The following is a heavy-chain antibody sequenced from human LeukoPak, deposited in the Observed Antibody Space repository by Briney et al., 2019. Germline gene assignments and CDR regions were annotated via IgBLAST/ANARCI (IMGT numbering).Heavy chain of an antibody. D-gene: IGHD4-17*01. Sequence: SETLSLTCTVSGGSISSYYWSWIRQPPGKGLEWIGYIYYSGSTNYNPSLKSRVTISVDTSKNQFSLKLSSVTAADTAVYYCARGIYGVDYWGQGTLVTVSS. J-gene: IGHJ4*02. CDR3: ARGIYGVDY. CDR2: IYYSGST. V-gene: IGHV4-59*01. CDR1: GGSISSYY.